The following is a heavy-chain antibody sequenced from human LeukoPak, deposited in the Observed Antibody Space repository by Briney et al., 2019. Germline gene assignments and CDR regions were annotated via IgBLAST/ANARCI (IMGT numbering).Heavy chain of an antibody. CDR1: GGTFSSYA. D-gene: IGHD1-26*01. V-gene: IGHV1-69*13. CDR3: ATDRVGATRGAFDI. CDR2: IIPIFGTA. Sequence: SVKVSCKASGGTFSSYALSWVRQAPGQGLEWMGGIIPIFGTANYAQKFQGRVTITADESTSTAYMELSSLRSEDTAVYYCATDRVGATRGAFDIWGQGTMVTVSS. J-gene: IGHJ3*02.